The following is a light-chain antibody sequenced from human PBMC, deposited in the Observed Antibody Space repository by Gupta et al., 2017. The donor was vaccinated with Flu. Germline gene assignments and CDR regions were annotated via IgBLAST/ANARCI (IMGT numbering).Light chain of an antibody. Sequence: EIVLTQSPATLSLSPGERATLSCRASQNVNRYLAWYQQRPGQAPRLLIYDASDRATGIPARFSGSGSGTDFTLTIRSLDPEDFAVYYWQQSSNLLTFGGGTKVEIK. V-gene: IGKV3-11*01. CDR1: QNVNRY. J-gene: IGKJ4*01. CDR2: DAS. CDR3: QQSSNLLT.